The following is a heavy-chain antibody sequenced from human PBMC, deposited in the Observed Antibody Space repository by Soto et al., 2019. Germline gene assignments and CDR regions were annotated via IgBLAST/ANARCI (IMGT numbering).Heavy chain of an antibody. Sequence: QVQLVQSGAEVRKPGASVKVSCKASGYTFTSYDINWVRQATGQGLEYLGWMSPNSGNTGYVQKFHGRVTMTWDTSITTAYMELSSLRSEDTAVYFCARGVKYGAYSRWFDPWGQGTLVTVSS. D-gene: IGHD4-17*01. V-gene: IGHV1-8*01. CDR2: MSPNSGNT. CDR3: ARGVKYGAYSRWFDP. J-gene: IGHJ5*02. CDR1: GYTFTSYD.